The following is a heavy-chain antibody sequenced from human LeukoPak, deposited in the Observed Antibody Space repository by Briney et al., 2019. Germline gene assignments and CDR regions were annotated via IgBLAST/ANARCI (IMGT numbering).Heavy chain of an antibody. J-gene: IGHJ4*02. Sequence: GGSLRLSCVASGFTFTDYFMGWVRQAPGKGLEWVASIKHNGGEKYYVDSVKGRFTISRDNAKNSLYLEMSSLRVEDTAVYYCARAPQYTTTDYWGQGTLVTVSS. CDR1: GFTFTDYF. V-gene: IGHV3-7*01. CDR3: ARAPQYTTTDY. D-gene: IGHD2-2*02. CDR2: IKHNGGEK.